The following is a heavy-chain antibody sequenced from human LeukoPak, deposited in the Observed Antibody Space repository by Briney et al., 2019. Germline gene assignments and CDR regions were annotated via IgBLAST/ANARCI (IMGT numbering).Heavy chain of an antibody. CDR2: MNPNSGNA. Sequence: ASVKVSCKASGYSFSSYDNNWVRQATGQGLEWMGWMNPNSGNAGYAQKFQGRVTMTRDTSINTAYLELNSLRSEDTAVYYCARVIRYFYGMDVWGQGTTVIVSS. V-gene: IGHV1-8*01. D-gene: IGHD2-21*01. CDR3: ARVIRYFYGMDV. J-gene: IGHJ6*02. CDR1: GYSFSSYD.